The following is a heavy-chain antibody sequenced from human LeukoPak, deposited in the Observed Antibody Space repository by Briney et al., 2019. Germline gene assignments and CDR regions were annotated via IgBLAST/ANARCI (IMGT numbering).Heavy chain of an antibody. J-gene: IGHJ4*02. D-gene: IGHD3-10*01. CDR3: VSTYYYGSGSRPYYFDY. V-gene: IGHV3-23*01. CDR2: ITSGTRT. CDR1: GFTFSSHG. Sequence: GGTLRLSCVASGFTFSSHGMNWVRQAPGKGLEWVSGITSGTRTYYADSVKGRFTISRDNSKNTLYLQMNSLRAEDTAVYYCVSTYYYGSGSRPYYFDYWGQGTLVTVSS.